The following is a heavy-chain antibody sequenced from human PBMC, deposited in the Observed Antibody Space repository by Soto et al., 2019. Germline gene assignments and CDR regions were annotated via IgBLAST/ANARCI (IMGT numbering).Heavy chain of an antibody. J-gene: IGHJ4*02. D-gene: IGHD3-22*01. CDR1: GFTFSSCA. Sequence: GGSLRLSCAASGFTFSSCAMHWVRQAPGKGLEWVAVISYDGSNKYYADSVKGRFTISRDNSKNTLYPQMNSLRAEDTAVYYCARDTPYDSSGYSPTDWGQGTLVTVSS. CDR3: ARDTPYDSSGYSPTD. CDR2: ISYDGSNK. V-gene: IGHV3-30-3*01.